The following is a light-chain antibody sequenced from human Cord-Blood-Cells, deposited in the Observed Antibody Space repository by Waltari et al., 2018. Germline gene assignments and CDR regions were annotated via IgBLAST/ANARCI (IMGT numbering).Light chain of an antibody. CDR1: QSVSSY. V-gene: IGKV3-11*01. Sequence: EIVLTQSPATLSLSRGVRATLSCRASQSVSSYLAWYQQKPGQAPRLLIYDASNRATGIPARFSGSGSGTDFTLTISSLEPEDFAVYYCQQRSNWPLTFGPGTKVDIK. J-gene: IGKJ3*01. CDR3: QQRSNWPLT. CDR2: DAS.